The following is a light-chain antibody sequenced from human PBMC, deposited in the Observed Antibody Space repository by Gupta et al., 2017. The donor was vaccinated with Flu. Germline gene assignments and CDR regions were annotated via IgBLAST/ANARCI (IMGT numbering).Light chain of an antibody. CDR1: QSVSSSY. CDR3: QHYGSSPGT. CDR2: GAS. Sequence: VLTQSPGTLSLSPGERATLSCRASQSVSSSYLAWYQRKPGRAPRLLIHGASIRATGIPDRVSGSGSGTHFTLIISRLEPEDFAVYFCQHYGSSPGTFGQGTRVDIK. V-gene: IGKV3-20*01. J-gene: IGKJ1*01.